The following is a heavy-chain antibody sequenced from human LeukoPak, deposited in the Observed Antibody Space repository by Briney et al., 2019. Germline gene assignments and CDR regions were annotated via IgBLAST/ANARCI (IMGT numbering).Heavy chain of an antibody. CDR1: GGSISSSNW. CDR2: IYHSGNI. Sequence: SETLSLTCAVSGGSISSSNWWSWVRQPPGKGLEWIGEIYHSGNINYNPSLKSRVTISVDKSKNQFSLKLSSMAAADTAVYYCARDLAYYFDYWGQGALVTVSS. V-gene: IGHV4-4*02. CDR3: ARDLAYYFDY. J-gene: IGHJ4*02.